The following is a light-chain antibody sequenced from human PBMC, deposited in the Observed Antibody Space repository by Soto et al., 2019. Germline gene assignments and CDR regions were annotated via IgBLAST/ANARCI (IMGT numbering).Light chain of an antibody. CDR1: QSISSY. CDR3: QQSYSTPRT. V-gene: IGKV1-39*01. CDR2: AAS. J-gene: IGKJ5*01. Sequence: DIQMTQSPSSLSASVGDRVTITCRASQSISSYLNWYQQKPGKAPKLLIYAASSLQSGVPSRFSGSGSETDFTPTISSLQPEEFATYYCQQSYSTPRTFGQGTRLEIK.